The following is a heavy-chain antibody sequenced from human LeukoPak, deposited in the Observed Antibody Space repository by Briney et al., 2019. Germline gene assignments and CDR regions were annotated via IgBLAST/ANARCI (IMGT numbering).Heavy chain of an antibody. CDR3: ARVLEPMVRGVINAFDI. V-gene: IGHV3-21*04. CDR1: GFTFSTYS. J-gene: IGHJ3*02. D-gene: IGHD3-10*01. CDR2: ITSSAYI. Sequence: GGSLRLSCAASGFTFSTYSMTWVRQAPGEGLECVSSITSSAYIYYADSVKGRFTISRDDAKNSLYLQMNSLRAEDTALYHCARVLEPMVRGVINAFDIWGQGTMVTVSS.